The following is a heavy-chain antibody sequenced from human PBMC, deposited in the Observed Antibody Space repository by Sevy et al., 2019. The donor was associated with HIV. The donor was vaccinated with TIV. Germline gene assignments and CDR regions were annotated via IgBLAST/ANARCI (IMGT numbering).Heavy chain of an antibody. D-gene: IGHD3-10*01. J-gene: IGHJ6*02. Sequence: GGSLRLSCAASRFTFSSYSMNWVRQAPGKGLEWVSSISSGSTYIYYVDSVKGRFTISRDNAKNSLYLQMNSLRAEDTAVYYCASDRGVRTSSYGMDVWGQGTTVTVSS. V-gene: IGHV3-21*01. CDR2: ISSGSTYI. CDR3: ASDRGVRTSSYGMDV. CDR1: RFTFSSYS.